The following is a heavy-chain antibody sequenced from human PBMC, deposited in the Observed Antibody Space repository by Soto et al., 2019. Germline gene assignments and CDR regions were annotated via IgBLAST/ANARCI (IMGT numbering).Heavy chain of an antibody. Sequence: PGGSLRLSCAASGFSFSSYAMSWVRQAPGKGLEWVSTISGSDGKTFYADSVKGRFFISRDTSDNMLYLQMNSLRDDDTAVYYCARWSYLDYWGQGARVTLSS. V-gene: IGHV3-23*01. CDR2: ISGSDGKT. J-gene: IGHJ4*02. CDR3: ARWSYLDY. CDR1: GFSFSSYA. D-gene: IGHD2-15*01.